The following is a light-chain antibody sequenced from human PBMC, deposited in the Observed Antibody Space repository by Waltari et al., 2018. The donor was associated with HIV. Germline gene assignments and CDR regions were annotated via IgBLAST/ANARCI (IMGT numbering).Light chain of an antibody. CDR3: AAWTDSLTAVV. V-gene: IGLV1-47*01. Sequence: QSVLTQPPSASGTPGQRVTISCSGSSSNIGSYYVYWYQQLPGTAPKLLIYKNNQRPAGVPDRCSGSRSGTSASLAINGLQAEDEADYYCAAWTDSLTAVVFGGGTKLLVL. CDR1: SSNIGSYY. J-gene: IGLJ2*01. CDR2: KNN.